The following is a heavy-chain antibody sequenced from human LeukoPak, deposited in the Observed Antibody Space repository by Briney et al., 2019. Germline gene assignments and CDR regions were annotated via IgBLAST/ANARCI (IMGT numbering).Heavy chain of an antibody. CDR3: ARTGSYYGSGRPYYFDY. CDR1: GFTFSSYA. Sequence: PGGSLRLSCAASGFTFSSYAMSWVRRAPGKGLEWVSAISGSGGSTYYADSVKGRFTISRDNSKNTLYLQMNSLRAEDTAVYYCARTGSYYGSGRPYYFDYWGQGTLVTVSS. J-gene: IGHJ4*02. CDR2: ISGSGGST. V-gene: IGHV3-23*01. D-gene: IGHD3-10*01.